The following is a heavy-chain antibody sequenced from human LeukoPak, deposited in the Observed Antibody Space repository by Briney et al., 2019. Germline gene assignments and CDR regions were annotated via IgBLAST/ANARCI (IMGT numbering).Heavy chain of an antibody. CDR2: IYYSGST. V-gene: IGHV4-39*01. D-gene: IGHD6-19*01. CDR3: ARRGYSSGADY. CDR1: GGSISSSSYY. J-gene: IGHJ4*02. Sequence: SETLSLTCTVSGGSISSSSYYWGWIRQPPGKGLEWIGSIYYSGSTYYNPSLKSRVTISVDTSKNQFSLKLSSVTAADTAVYYCARRGYSSGADYWGQGTLVTVSS.